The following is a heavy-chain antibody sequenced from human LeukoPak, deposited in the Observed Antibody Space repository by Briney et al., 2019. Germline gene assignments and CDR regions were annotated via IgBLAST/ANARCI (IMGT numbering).Heavy chain of an antibody. Sequence: GGSLRLSCAASGFTFSSYSMNWVRQAPGKGLEWVSSISSSSSYIYYADSVKGRFTISRDNAKNSLYLQMNSLRAEDTAVYYCARIFMIVVVTNAFDIWGQGTMVTVSS. J-gene: IGHJ3*02. CDR2: ISSSSSYI. CDR3: ARIFMIVVVTNAFDI. D-gene: IGHD3-22*01. CDR1: GFTFSSYS. V-gene: IGHV3-21*01.